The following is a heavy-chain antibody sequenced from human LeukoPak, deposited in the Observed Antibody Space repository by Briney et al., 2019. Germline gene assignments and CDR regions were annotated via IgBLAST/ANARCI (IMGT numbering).Heavy chain of an antibody. Sequence: GASVKVSCKASGYTFTGYYMHWVRQAPGQGLEWMGWINPNSGGTNYAQKFQGRVTMTRDTSISTAYMELSRLRSDDTAVYYCAREYYYDSSGLGHFFYYMDVWGKGTTVTVSS. CDR3: AREYYYDSSGLGHFFYYMDV. D-gene: IGHD3-22*01. CDR1: GYTFTGYY. CDR2: INPNSGGT. J-gene: IGHJ6*03. V-gene: IGHV1-2*02.